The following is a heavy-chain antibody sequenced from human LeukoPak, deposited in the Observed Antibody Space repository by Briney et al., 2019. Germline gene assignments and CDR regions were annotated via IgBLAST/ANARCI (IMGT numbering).Heavy chain of an antibody. J-gene: IGHJ4*02. V-gene: IGHV1-2*06. CDR1: GYTFTGHY. CDR3: ARALPDCSGGSCYQLGFDY. D-gene: IGHD2-15*01. CDR2: INPNSGGT. Sequence: ASVKVSCKASGYTFTGHYMHWVRQAPGQGLEWMGRINPNSGGTNYAQKFQGRVTMTRDTSISTAYMELSRLRSDDTAVYYCARALPDCSGGSCYQLGFDYWGQGTLVSVSS.